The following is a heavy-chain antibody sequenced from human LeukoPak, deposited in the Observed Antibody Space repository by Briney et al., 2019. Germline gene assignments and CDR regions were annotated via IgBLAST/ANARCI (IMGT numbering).Heavy chain of an antibody. CDR2: ISRSGEST. CDR3: AKDYAVGSIDY. D-gene: IGHD3-16*01. Sequence: GSLRLSCAASGFTFSSYNMNWVRQAPGEGLEWVSSISRSGESTFYADSVRGRFTISRDNSKNTVSLQMESLRAEDTALYYCAKDYAVGSIDYWGQGTLVTVSS. V-gene: IGHV3-23*01. CDR1: GFTFSSYN. J-gene: IGHJ4*02.